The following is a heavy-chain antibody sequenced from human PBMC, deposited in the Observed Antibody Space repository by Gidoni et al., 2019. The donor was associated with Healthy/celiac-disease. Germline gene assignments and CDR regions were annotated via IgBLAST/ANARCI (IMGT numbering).Heavy chain of an antibody. CDR3: AKSGDYYDSSGYNQFDY. CDR1: GFTFSSYA. J-gene: IGHJ4*02. Sequence: EVQLLESGGGLVQPGGSLRLSCAASGFTFSSYAMSWVRQAPGKGLEWVSAISGSGGSTYYADSVKGRFTISRDNSKNTLYLQMNSLRAEDTAVYYCAKSGDYYDSSGYNQFDYWGQGTLVTVSS. D-gene: IGHD3-22*01. CDR2: ISGSGGST. V-gene: IGHV3-23*01.